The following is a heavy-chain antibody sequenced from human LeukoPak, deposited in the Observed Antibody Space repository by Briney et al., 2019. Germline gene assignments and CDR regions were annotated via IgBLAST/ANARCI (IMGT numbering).Heavy chain of an antibody. CDR2: IKSKTDGGTT. CDR3: TTDDGSGSYYLNADYYYYGMDV. CDR1: GFTFSNAW. J-gene: IGHJ6*02. V-gene: IGHV3-15*01. Sequence: GGSLRLSCAASGFTFSNAWMSWVRQAPGKGLEWVGRIKSKTDGGTTDYAAPVKGRFTISRDDSKNTLYLQMNSLKTEDTAVYYCTTDDGSGSYYLNADYYYYGMDVWGQGTTVTVSS. D-gene: IGHD3-10*01.